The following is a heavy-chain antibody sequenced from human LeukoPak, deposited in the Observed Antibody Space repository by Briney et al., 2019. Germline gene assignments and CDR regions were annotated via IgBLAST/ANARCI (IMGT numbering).Heavy chain of an antibody. J-gene: IGHJ4*02. D-gene: IGHD6-13*01. CDR3: AKQGKFSSSWLYFDY. Sequence: GGSLRLSCAASEFTFSSYAMSWVRQAPGKGLEWASAISGSGGSTYYADSVKGRFTISRDNSKSTLYLQMNSLRAEDTAVYYCAKQGKFSSSWLYFDYWGQGTLVTVSS. CDR1: EFTFSSYA. V-gene: IGHV3-23*01. CDR2: ISGSGGST.